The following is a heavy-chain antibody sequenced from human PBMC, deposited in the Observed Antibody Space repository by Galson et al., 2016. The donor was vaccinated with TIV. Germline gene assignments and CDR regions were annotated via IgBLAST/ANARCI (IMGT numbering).Heavy chain of an antibody. Sequence: SLRLSCAAPGFTLSDYYMTWIRQAPGQGLEWLSYISYSGSPKYDADSMKGRLTISRDIAKNSIYLDMSGLRAEDTAVYYCARYSGQYYAMDVWGQGTTVTVSS. D-gene: IGHD1-26*01. V-gene: IGHV3-11*01. CDR2: ISYSGSPK. CDR3: ARYSGQYYAMDV. CDR1: GFTLSDYY. J-gene: IGHJ6*02.